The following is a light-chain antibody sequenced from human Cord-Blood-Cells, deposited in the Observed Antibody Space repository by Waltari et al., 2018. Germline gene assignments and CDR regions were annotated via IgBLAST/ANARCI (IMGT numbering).Light chain of an antibody. CDR3: QQRSNWPT. J-gene: IGKJ2*01. V-gene: IGKV3-11*01. Sequence: EIVLTQSPATLSLSSGERAPLACRASQSVSSYLAWYPQKPGQGPRLLIYDASNRATDIPARFSGSGSGTDFTLTISSLEPEDFAVYYCQQRSNWPTFGQGTKLEIK. CDR2: DAS. CDR1: QSVSSY.